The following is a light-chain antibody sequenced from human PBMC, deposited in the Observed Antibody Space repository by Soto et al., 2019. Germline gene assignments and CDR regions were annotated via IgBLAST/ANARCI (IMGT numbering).Light chain of an antibody. CDR2: EDK. Sequence: NFMLTQHQSVSQSPGKTVTFSCTRSSGNIASNYVQWDQQRPGSSPTNVFYEDKRRPSGIPDRFSGSIDSSSNSASLTISRLRTEDATIYYCQSYDSYDHVWVFGRGTKLTAL. CDR3: QSYDSYDHVWV. V-gene: IGLV6-57*01. CDR1: SGNIASNY. J-gene: IGLJ3*02.